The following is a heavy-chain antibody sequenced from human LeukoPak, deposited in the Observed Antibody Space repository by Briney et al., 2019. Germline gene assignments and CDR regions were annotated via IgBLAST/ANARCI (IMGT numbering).Heavy chain of an antibody. Sequence: GASVKVSCKASRGTFSSYAISWVRQAPGQGLEWMGGIIPIFGTANYAQKFQGRVTITTDESTSTAYMELSSLRSEDTAVYYCASLRYDSSGYKIPNYYDYYMDVWGKGTTVTVSS. V-gene: IGHV1-69*05. CDR1: RGTFSSYA. CDR3: ASLRYDSSGYKIPNYYDYYMDV. J-gene: IGHJ6*03. D-gene: IGHD3-22*01. CDR2: IIPIFGTA.